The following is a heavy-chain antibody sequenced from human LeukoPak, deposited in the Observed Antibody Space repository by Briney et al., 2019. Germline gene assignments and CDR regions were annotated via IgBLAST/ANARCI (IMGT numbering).Heavy chain of an antibody. CDR2: ISYDGSNK. D-gene: IGHD1-7*01. CDR1: GFTFSSYA. Sequence: PGGSLRLSCAASGFTFSSYAMHWVRQAPGKGLEWVAVISYDGSNKYYADSVKGRFTISRDNSKNTLYLQMNSLRAEDTAVYYCARGQITGTMDPLFDYWGQGTLVTVSS. CDR3: ARGQITGTMDPLFDY. V-gene: IGHV3-30*01. J-gene: IGHJ4*02.